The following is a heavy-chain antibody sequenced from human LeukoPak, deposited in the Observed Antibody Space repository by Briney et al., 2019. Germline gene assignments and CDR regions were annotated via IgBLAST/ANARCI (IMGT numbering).Heavy chain of an antibody. CDR1: GFTFSSYG. D-gene: IGHD3-3*01. CDR2: ISYDGSNK. V-gene: IGHV3-30*18. Sequence: PGRSLRLSCAASGFTFSSYGMHWVRQAPGKGLEWVAVISYDGSNKYYAGSVKCRFTISRDNSKNTLYLQMNSLRAEDTAVYYCAKVEAYYDFWSGSFYYYYGMDVWGQGTTVTVSS. J-gene: IGHJ6*02. CDR3: AKVEAYYDFWSGSFYYYYGMDV.